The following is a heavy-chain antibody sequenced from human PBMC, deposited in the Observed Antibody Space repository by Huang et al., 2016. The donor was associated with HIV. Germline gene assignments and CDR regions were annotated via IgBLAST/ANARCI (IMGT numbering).Heavy chain of an antibody. CDR2: IYFDDSEA. J-gene: IGHJ3*02. CDR3: ARRRRGGFDI. D-gene: IGHD2-15*01. CDR1: RYNFAGYW. Sequence: EVQLVQSGAEVKRPGESLKISCKGSRYNFAGYWIGWVRQMPGKGRGWMGSIYFDDSEARYSPSLQGQVTISADTSLYSSYLQWTSLRASDTAIFYCARRRRGGFDIWGQGTLVTVSS. V-gene: IGHV5-51*03.